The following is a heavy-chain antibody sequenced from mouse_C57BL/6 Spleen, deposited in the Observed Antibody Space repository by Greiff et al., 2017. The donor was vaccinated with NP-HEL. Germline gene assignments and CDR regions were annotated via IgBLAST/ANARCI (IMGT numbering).Heavy chain of an antibody. CDR1: GFTFSDYG. J-gene: IGHJ2*01. CDR2: ISSGSSTI. CDR3: ARLGPSGGY. V-gene: IGHV5-17*01. Sequence: DVQLVESGGGLVKPGRSLKLSCAASGFTFSDYGMHWVRQAPEKGLEWVAYISSGSSTIYYADTVKGRFTISRDNAKNTLFLQMTSLRSEDTAMYYCARLGPSGGYWGQGTTLTVSS.